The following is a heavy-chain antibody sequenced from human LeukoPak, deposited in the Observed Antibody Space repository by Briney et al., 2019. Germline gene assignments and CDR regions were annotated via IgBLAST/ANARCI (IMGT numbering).Heavy chain of an antibody. J-gene: IGHJ6*02. CDR3: ARYGDYGPEGPGNYYYGMDV. D-gene: IGHD4-17*01. V-gene: IGHV1-18*01. Sequence: GSSVKVSCKASGYTFTSYGIGWVRQAPGQGLEWMGWISAYNGNTNYAQKLQGRVTMTTDTSTSTAYMELRSLRSDDTAVYYCARYGDYGPEGPGNYYYGMDVWGQGTTVTVSS. CDR1: GYTFTSYG. CDR2: ISAYNGNT.